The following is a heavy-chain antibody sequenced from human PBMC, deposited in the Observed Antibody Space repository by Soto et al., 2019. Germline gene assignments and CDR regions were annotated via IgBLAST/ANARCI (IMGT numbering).Heavy chain of an antibody. CDR1: GYSFTSYW. Sequence: GESLKISCKGSGYSFTSYWIGWVRQMPGKGLEWMGIIYPGDSDTRYSPSFQGQVTISADKSISTAYLQWSSLKASDTAMYYCARTATGYCSGGSCYSNYYYYMDVWGKGSTVTVS. V-gene: IGHV5-51*01. D-gene: IGHD2-15*01. J-gene: IGHJ6*03. CDR3: ARTATGYCSGGSCYSNYYYYMDV. CDR2: IYPGDSDT.